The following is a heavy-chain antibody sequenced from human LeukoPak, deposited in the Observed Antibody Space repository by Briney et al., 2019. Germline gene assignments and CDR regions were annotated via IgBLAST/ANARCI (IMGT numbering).Heavy chain of an antibody. J-gene: IGHJ4*02. CDR3: ATLGYSSSWYYFDY. V-gene: IGHV4-34*01. D-gene: IGHD6-13*01. CDR2: INHSGST. Sequence: SETLSLTCAVHGGSFSGYYWSWIRQPPGKGLEWIGEINHSGSTNYNPPLKSRVTISVDTSKNQFSLKLSSVTAADTAVYYCATLGYSSSWYYFDYWGQGTLVTVSS. CDR1: GGSFSGYY.